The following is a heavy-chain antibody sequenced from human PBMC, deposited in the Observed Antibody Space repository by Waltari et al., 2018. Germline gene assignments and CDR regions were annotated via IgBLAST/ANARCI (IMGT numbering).Heavy chain of an antibody. CDR3: ARHMGAVIATARMDV. Sequence: QLQLQESGPGLVKPSETLSLTCTVSGGSISSSSYYWGWIRQPPGKGLEWIGSIYYSGRTYYNPSLKSRVTISVETSKNQFSLKLSSVTAADTAVYYCARHMGAVIATARMDVWGQGTTVTVSS. CDR1: GGSISSSSYY. V-gene: IGHV4-39*01. J-gene: IGHJ6*02. CDR2: IYYSGRT. D-gene: IGHD6-13*01.